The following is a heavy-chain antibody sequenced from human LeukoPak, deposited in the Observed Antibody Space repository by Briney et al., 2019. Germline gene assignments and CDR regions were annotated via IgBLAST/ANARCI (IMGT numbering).Heavy chain of an antibody. Sequence: PSETLSLTCTVSGGSISSYYWSWIRQPPGKGLEWIGYIYYSGSTNYNPSLKSRVTISVDTSNNQFSLKLSSVTAADTAVYYCASGVAVAGTGSWFDPWGQGTLVTVSS. CDR3: ASGVAVAGTGSWFDP. CDR2: IYYSGST. J-gene: IGHJ5*02. CDR1: GGSISSYY. V-gene: IGHV4-59*12. D-gene: IGHD6-19*01.